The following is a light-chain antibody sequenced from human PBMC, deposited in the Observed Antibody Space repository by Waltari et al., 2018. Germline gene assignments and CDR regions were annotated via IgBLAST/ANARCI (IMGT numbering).Light chain of an antibody. Sequence: EIVMTQSPATLSVSPGERATLSCRASQSVSSNLAWYQQKPGQAPRLLIHGSSTRATGIPARFSGSGSGTEFTLTISSLQSEDFAVYYCQQYNNWPPPLTFGGGTKVEIK. CDR2: GSS. J-gene: IGKJ4*01. CDR1: QSVSSN. V-gene: IGKV3-15*01. CDR3: QQYNNWPPPLT.